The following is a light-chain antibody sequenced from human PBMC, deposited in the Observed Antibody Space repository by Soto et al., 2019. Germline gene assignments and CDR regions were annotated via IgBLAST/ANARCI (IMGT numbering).Light chain of an antibody. CDR1: QSISSW. Sequence: DIQMTQSPSTLSASVGDRVTITFRASQSISSWLAWYQQKPGKAPKLLIYKASSLESGVPSRFSGSGSGTEFTLTISSLQPDDLATYYCQQYNTFLTFGGGTKVDIK. V-gene: IGKV1-5*03. CDR3: QQYNTFLT. J-gene: IGKJ4*01. CDR2: KAS.